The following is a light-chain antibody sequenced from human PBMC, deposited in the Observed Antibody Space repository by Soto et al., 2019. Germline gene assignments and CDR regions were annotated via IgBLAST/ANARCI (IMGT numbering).Light chain of an antibody. J-gene: IGKJ3*01. CDR1: QTISSY. CDR2: AAS. V-gene: IGKV1-39*01. CDR3: QQSYSPPFT. Sequence: IQMTQSPSSLSASLVDGVAMTCRASQTISSYLNWYQQRPGIAPRLLIYAASTLQSGVPSRFSGRGFATNFTLAINSLQPEDFATYYCQQSYSPPFTFGPGTKVDI.